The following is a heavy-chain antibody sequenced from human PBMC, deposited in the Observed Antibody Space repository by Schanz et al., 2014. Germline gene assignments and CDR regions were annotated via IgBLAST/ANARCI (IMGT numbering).Heavy chain of an antibody. Sequence: EVQLLESGGGLVQPGGSLRLSCAASGFTFSSYAMSWVRQAPGKGLEWVSAISGSGGSTYYADSVKGRFTISRDNPKNTLYLQMNSLRAEDTAVYYCAKGRFGELSAFDIWGQGTMVTVSS. V-gene: IGHV3-23*01. J-gene: IGHJ3*02. CDR1: GFTFSSYA. CDR2: ISGSGGST. D-gene: IGHD3-10*01. CDR3: AKGRFGELSAFDI.